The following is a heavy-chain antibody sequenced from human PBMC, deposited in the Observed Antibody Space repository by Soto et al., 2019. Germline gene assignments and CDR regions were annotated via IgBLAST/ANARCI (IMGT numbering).Heavy chain of an antibody. V-gene: IGHV3-33*01. D-gene: IGHD1-1*01. CDR2: IWCDGSEK. Sequence: QVQLVESGGGVVQPGRSLRLSCEASGFTFRSHGMHWVRQAPGKGLEWLAVIWCDGSEKYYADSVKGRFTISRDNSKNTLYLQMNSLTVEDTAVYYCARWSDNKVVDPWGQGTVVTVS. CDR3: ARWSDNKVVDP. CDR1: GFTFRSHG. J-gene: IGHJ5*02.